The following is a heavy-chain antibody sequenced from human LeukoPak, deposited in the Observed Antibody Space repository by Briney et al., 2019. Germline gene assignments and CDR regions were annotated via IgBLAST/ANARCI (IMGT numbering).Heavy chain of an antibody. Sequence: PPETLSLTCTVSGGSISSYYWSWIRQPPGKGLEWIGYIYYSGSTNYNPSLKSRVTISVDTSKNQFSLKLSSVTAADTAVYYCARAEAWFDPWGQGTLVTVSS. CDR2: IYYSGST. CDR1: GGSISSYY. V-gene: IGHV4-59*01. CDR3: ARAEAWFDP. J-gene: IGHJ5*02.